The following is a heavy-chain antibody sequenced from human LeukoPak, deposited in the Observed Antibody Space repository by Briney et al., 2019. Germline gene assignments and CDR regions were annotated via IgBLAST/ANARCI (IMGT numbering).Heavy chain of an antibody. CDR2: MNPNSGNT. V-gene: IGHV1-8*03. Sequence: ASVKVSCKASGYTFTSYDINWVRQATGQGLEWMGWMNPNSGNTGYAQKFQGRVTITRNTSISTAYMELSSLRSEDTAVYYCARGDRAITIFGVVNYYFDYWGQGTLVTVSS. CDR1: GYTFTSYD. D-gene: IGHD3-3*01. J-gene: IGHJ4*02. CDR3: ARGDRAITIFGVVNYYFDY.